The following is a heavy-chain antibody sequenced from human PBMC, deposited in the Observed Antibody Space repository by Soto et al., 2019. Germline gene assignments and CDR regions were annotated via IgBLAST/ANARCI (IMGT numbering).Heavy chain of an antibody. CDR3: ARDHTEEGTAMVLSPWFDP. D-gene: IGHD5-18*01. J-gene: IGHJ5*02. CDR1: GGTFSSYT. CDR2: IIPILGIA. Sequence: QVQLVQSGAEVKKPGSSVKVSCKASGGTFSSYTISWVRQAPGQGLEWMGRIIPILGIANYAQKFQGRVTITADKSTSTAYMELSSLRSEDTAVYYCARDHTEEGTAMVLSPWFDPWGQGTLVTVSS. V-gene: IGHV1-69*08.